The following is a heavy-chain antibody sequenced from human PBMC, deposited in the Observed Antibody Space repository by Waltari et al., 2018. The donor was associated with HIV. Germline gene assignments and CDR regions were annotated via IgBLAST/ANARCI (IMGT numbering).Heavy chain of an antibody. CDR1: GFTSSDYY. CDR3: ARDRYYDTSGYRSLDY. V-gene: IGHV3-11*01. J-gene: IGHJ4*02. CDR2: IISSGNTI. Sequence: QVQLVESGGGLVEPGGSLRLSCAASGFTSSDYYMNWIRQAPGTGMVLASDIISSGNTIYYADSVKGRFTIPRDNAKNSLYQQLNSLMAEDTAVYYCARDRYYDTSGYRSLDYWGQGTLVTVSS. D-gene: IGHD3-22*01.